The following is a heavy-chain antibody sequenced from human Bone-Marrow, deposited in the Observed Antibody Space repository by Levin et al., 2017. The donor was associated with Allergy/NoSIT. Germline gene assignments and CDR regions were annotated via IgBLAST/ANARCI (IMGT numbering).Heavy chain of an antibody. CDR1: GGSISSSSYY. Sequence: SETLSLTCTVSGGSISSSSYYWGWIRQPPGKGLEWIGSIYYSGSTYYNPSLKSRVTISVDTSKNQFSLKLSSVTAADTAVYYCARRGYYDSSGYYYWGSAFDIWGQGTMVTVSS. V-gene: IGHV4-39*01. CDR3: ARRGYYDSSGYYYWGSAFDI. CDR2: IYYSGST. J-gene: IGHJ3*02. D-gene: IGHD3-22*01.